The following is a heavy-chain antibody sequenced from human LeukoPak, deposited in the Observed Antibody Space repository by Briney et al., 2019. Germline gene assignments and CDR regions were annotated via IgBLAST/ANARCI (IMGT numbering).Heavy chain of an antibody. CDR3: ARDWYCSGGSCYSFDY. CDR1: GVTFSSYS. V-gene: IGHV3-21*01. CDR2: ISISSSYI. Sequence: GGSLRLSCAASGVTFSSYSMNWVRQAPGKGLELVSSISISSSYIYYADSAKGRFTISRDNAKNSLYLQMTSLRAEDTAVHYCARDWYCSGGSCYSFDYWGQGTLVTVSS. D-gene: IGHD2-15*01. J-gene: IGHJ4*02.